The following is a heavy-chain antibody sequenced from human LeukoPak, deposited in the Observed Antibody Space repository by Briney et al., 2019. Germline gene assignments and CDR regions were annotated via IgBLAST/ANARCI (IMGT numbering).Heavy chain of an antibody. Sequence: GGSLRLSCAASGFTFSSYAMGWLRQAPGRRPEWVSSLTDSGGTTYYVDSVKGRFAVSRDNSKNTLYLHMNSLRAEDTAVYYCAKKRDAFDIWGQGTVVTVSS. CDR1: GFTFSSYA. D-gene: IGHD5-24*01. V-gene: IGHV3-23*01. J-gene: IGHJ3*02. CDR3: AKKRDAFDI. CDR2: LTDSGGTT.